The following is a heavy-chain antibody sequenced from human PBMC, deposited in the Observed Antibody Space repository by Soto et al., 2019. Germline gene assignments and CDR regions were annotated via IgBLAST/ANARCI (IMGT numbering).Heavy chain of an antibody. Sequence: SETLSLTCAVSGYSISSGYYWGWLRQPPGKGLEWIGSIYHSGSTYYNPSLKSRVTISVDTSKNQFSLKLSSVTAADTAVYYCARVGRITIFGVVISKHPRGFDPWGQGTLVTVS. D-gene: IGHD3-3*01. V-gene: IGHV4-38-2*01. CDR3: ARVGRITIFGVVISKHPRGFDP. CDR1: GYSISSGYY. J-gene: IGHJ5*02. CDR2: IYHSGST.